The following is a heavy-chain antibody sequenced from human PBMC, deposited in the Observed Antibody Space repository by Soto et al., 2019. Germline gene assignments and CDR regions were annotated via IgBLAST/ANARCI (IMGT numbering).Heavy chain of an antibody. CDR1: GDSLRGQS. V-gene: IGHV4-34*01. D-gene: IGHD6-19*01. CDR3: AREDSYGWSGESLAV. Sequence: PSETLSLTCAVVGDSLRGQSWNWIRQSPGKGLEWIGELDQSGGTNYNPSLKSRAIISDDTSKNQFSLTLTSVTAADTAVYYCAREDSYGWSGESLAVWGQGNTVTDS. CDR2: LDQSGGT. J-gene: IGHJ6*02.